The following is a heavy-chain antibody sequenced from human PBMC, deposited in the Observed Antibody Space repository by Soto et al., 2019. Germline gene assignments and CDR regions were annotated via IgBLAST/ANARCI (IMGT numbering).Heavy chain of an antibody. CDR2: ISYDGGLQ. D-gene: IGHD5-18*01. V-gene: IGHV3-30*13. J-gene: IGHJ4*02. CDR1: GFTFTSYG. CDR3: VSDRGYGHASVPYS. Sequence: QAHLVESGGGVVQPGRSLRLSCAASGFTFTSYGMHWVRQAPGTRLEWVAVISYDGGLQHYADSVKGRFTISRDNSKNRVLLQMNSLRAEDTAVYYCVSDRGYGHASVPYSCGQGTLGSVSS.